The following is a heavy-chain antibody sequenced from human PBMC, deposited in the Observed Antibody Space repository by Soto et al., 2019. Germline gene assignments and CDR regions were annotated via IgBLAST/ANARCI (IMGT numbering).Heavy chain of an antibody. CDR1: GYTFTTFA. Sequence: ASVKVTFKASGYTFTTFAMHWVRQAPGQRPEWLGWINAGSGYTKYSQNFQDRVTISSDTSASTAYMELSSLRSGDTAIYYCARDPVSLAMFGVPVGVFKNWGQGTLVTVSS. CDR3: ARDPVSLAMFGVPVGVFKN. D-gene: IGHD3-3*01. CDR2: INAGSGYT. V-gene: IGHV1-3*01. J-gene: IGHJ4*02.